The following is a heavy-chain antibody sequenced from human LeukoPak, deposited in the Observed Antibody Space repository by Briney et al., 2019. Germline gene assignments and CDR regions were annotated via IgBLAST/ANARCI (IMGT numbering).Heavy chain of an antibody. CDR3: AKEGPITMVRGVVYYYYYMDV. D-gene: IGHD3-10*01. CDR1: GFTFSSYG. Sequence: GGSLRLSCAASGFTFSSYGMHWVRQAPGKGLEWVAVISYDGSNKYYADSVKGRFTISRDNSKNTLYLQMNSLRAEDTAVYYCAKEGPITMVRGVVYYYYYMDVWGKGTTVTVSS. CDR2: ISYDGSNK. J-gene: IGHJ6*03. V-gene: IGHV3-30*18.